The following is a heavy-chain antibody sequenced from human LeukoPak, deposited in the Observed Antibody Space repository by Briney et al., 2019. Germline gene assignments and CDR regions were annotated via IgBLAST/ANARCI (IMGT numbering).Heavy chain of an antibody. J-gene: IGHJ5*02. CDR3: ARGGYCSSTSCYFWFDP. D-gene: IGHD2-2*01. V-gene: IGHV3-21*01. CDR2: ISSSSSYI. Sequence: PGGSLRLSCAASGFTFSSYSMNWVRQAPGKGLEWVSSISSSSSYIYYADSVKGRFTISRDNAKNSLYLQMNRLRAEDTAVDYCARGGYCSSTSCYFWFDPWGQGTLVTVSS. CDR1: GFTFSSYS.